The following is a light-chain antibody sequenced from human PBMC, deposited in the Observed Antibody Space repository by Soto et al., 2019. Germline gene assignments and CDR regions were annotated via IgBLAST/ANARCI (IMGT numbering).Light chain of an antibody. J-gene: IGKJ1*01. CDR2: GAS. V-gene: IGKV3-20*01. CDR3: QQYGSSAPTT. Sequence: ETVMTQSPVTLSVSPGEGATLSCRASQTINNNLAWYQQKPGQAPRLLIYGASRRATGVPDRFSGSGSGTDFTLTISRLEPEDFAVYYCQQYGSSAPTTFGQGTKVDIK. CDR1: QTINNN.